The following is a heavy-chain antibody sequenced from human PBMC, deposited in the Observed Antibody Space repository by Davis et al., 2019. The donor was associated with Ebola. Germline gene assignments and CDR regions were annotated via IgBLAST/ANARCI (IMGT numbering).Heavy chain of an antibody. CDR2: IYYSGST. Sequence: PSETLSLTCTVSGGSISSGGYYWSWIRQHPGKGLEWIGYIYYSGSTYYNPSLKSRVTISVDTSKNQFSLKLSSVTAADTAVYYCARRSRYGSGSRDAFDYWGQGTLVTVSS. CDR3: ARRSRYGSGSRDAFDY. CDR1: GGSISSGGYY. J-gene: IGHJ4*02. D-gene: IGHD3-10*01. V-gene: IGHV4-39*01.